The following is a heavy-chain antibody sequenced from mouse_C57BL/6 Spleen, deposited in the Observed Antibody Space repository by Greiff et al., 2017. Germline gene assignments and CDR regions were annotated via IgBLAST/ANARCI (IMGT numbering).Heavy chain of an antibody. Sequence: QVHVKQPGAELVMPGASVKLSCKASGYTFTSSWMHWVKQRPGQGLEWIGEIDPSASYTNYNQKFKGKSTLTVDKSSSTAYMQLSSLTSEDSAVYYCARGFTTVVATGKLDYWGQGTTLTGSS. V-gene: IGHV1-69*01. J-gene: IGHJ2*01. CDR2: IDPSASYT. D-gene: IGHD1-1*01. CDR1: GYTFTSSW. CDR3: ARGFTTVVATGKLDY.